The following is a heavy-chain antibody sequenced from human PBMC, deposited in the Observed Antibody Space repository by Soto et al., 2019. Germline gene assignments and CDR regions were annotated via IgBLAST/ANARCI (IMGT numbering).Heavy chain of an antibody. CDR2: INAGNGNT. CDR3: ARRDIPVDTAMDYYYYYGMDV. Sequence: GASVKVSCKASGYTFTSYAMHWVRQAPGQRLEWMGWINAGNGNTKYSQKFQGRVTITRDTSASTAYMELSSLRSEDTAVYYCARRDIPVDTAMDYYYYYGMDVWGQGTTVTVSS. CDR1: GYTFTSYA. V-gene: IGHV1-3*01. J-gene: IGHJ6*02. D-gene: IGHD5-18*01.